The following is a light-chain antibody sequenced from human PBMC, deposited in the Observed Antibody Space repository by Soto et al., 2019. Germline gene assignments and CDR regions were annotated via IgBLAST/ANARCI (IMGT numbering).Light chain of an antibody. CDR2: DVT. CDR1: SSDIGRYNH. Sequence: QSVLTQPRSVSGSPGQSVTISCTGTSSDIGRYNHVSWYQQHPGKAPKLIIYDVTKRPSGVPDRFSGSKSGNTASLTISGLQAEDEAAYSCCSYASTYTGVFGGGTQLTVL. J-gene: IGLJ3*02. CDR3: CSYASTYTGV. V-gene: IGLV2-11*01.